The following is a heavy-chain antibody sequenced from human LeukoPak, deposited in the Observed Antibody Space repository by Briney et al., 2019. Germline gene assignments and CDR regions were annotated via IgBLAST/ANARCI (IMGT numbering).Heavy chain of an antibody. CDR2: ISSAGKA. J-gene: IGHJ5*02. CDR1: SGSLSNYY. D-gene: IGHD6-25*01. Sequence: SETLSHTCTVSSGSLSNYYWTWIRQSPGKGLEWIASISSAGKANSNPSLQSRVTISLDTSNHQLSLKMTSVISADTAVYYCARGHIAPQRQFIARRGLRTVSRFDPWGQGTLVLVSA. V-gene: IGHV4-59*01. CDR3: ARGHIAPQRQFIARRGLRTVSRFDP.